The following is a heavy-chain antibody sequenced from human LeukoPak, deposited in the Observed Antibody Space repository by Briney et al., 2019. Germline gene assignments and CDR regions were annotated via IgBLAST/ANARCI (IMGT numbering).Heavy chain of an antibody. CDR3: ARHPRAYNILTGYYPYYFDY. Sequence: SETLSLTCTVSGGSISSSSYYWGWIRQPPGKGLEWIGSIYYSGSTYYSPSLKSRVTISVDTSKNQFSLKLSSVTAADTAVYYCARHPRAYNILTGYYPYYFDYWGQGTLVTVSS. CDR1: GGSISSSSYY. V-gene: IGHV4-39*01. CDR2: IYYSGST. D-gene: IGHD3-9*01. J-gene: IGHJ4*02.